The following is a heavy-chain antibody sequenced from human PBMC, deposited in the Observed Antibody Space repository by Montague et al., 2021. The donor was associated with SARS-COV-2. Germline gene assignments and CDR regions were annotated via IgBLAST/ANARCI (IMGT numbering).Heavy chain of an antibody. D-gene: IGHD3-3*01. Sequence: SETLSLTCAVSGGSISSSNWWSWVRQPPGKGLEWIGEIYHSGSTNYNPSLKSRVTISGDKSKNQFSLKLSSVTAADTTVYYCARGYRRITIFGVVIYDAFDIWGQGTMVTVSS. CDR3: ARGYRRITIFGVVIYDAFDI. V-gene: IGHV4-4*02. CDR2: IYHSGST. J-gene: IGHJ3*02. CDR1: GGSISSSNW.